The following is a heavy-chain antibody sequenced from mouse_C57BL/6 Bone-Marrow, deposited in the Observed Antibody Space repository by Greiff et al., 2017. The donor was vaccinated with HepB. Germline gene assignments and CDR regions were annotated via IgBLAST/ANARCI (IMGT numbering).Heavy chain of an antibody. CDR1: GFTFSDYY. D-gene: IGHD1-1*01. J-gene: IGHJ1*03. CDR2: ISNGGGST. Sequence: EVKLMESGGGLVQPGGSLKLSCAASGFTFSDYYMYWVRQTPEKRLEWVAYISNGGGSTYYPDTVKGRFPISRDNAKNTLYLQMSRLKSEDTAMYYCARSSTVVDRDWYFDVWGTGTTVTVSS. V-gene: IGHV5-12*01. CDR3: ARSSTVVDRDWYFDV.